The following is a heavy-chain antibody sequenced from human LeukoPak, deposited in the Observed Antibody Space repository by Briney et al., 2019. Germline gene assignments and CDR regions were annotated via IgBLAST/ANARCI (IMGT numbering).Heavy chain of an antibody. CDR1: GYTFTGYY. CDR3: ARDNWYSRGLPFDY. Sequence: ASVKVSCKASGYTFTGYYMHWVRQAPGQGLEWMGWINPNSGGTNYAQKFQGRVTMTRDTSISTAYMELSRLRSDDTAVYYCARDNWYSRGLPFDYWGQGTLVTVSS. V-gene: IGHV1-2*02. J-gene: IGHJ4*02. D-gene: IGHD6-19*01. CDR2: INPNSGGT.